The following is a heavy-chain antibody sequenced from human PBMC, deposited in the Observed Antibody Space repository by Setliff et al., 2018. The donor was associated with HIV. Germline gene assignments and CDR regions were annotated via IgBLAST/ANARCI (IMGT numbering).Heavy chain of an antibody. V-gene: IGHV4-61*09. CDR1: GGSMSSGYDY. CDR3: ARHEVWYSYGQGYFDY. D-gene: IGHD5-18*01. J-gene: IGHJ4*02. Sequence: SETLSLTCSVSGGSMSSGYDYWTWIRQPAGKGLEWIGHVFSVGSTNYNPSLKSRVTISLDTSKNQLSLKLSSVTAADTAVYYCARHEVWYSYGQGYFDYWGQGILVTVSS. CDR2: VFSVGST.